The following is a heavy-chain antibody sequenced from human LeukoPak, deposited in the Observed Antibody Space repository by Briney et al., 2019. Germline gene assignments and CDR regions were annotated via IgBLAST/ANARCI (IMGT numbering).Heavy chain of an antibody. CDR1: GYTFTSYA. CDR2: INAGNGNT. V-gene: IGHV1-3*01. J-gene: IGHJ5*02. CDR3: ARGASHYDILTGYYMENWFDP. Sequence: GASVKVSCKASGYTFTSYAMHWVRQAPGQRLEWMGWINAGNGNTKYSQKFQGRVTITRDTSASTAYMELSSLRSEDTAVYYCARGASHYDILTGYYMENWFDPWGQGTLVTVSS. D-gene: IGHD3-9*01.